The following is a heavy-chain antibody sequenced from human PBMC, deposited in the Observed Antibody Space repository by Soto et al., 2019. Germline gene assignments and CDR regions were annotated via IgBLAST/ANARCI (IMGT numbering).Heavy chain of an antibody. J-gene: IGHJ5*02. D-gene: IGHD6-19*01. CDR1: GDSISSSSYY. CDR2: IYRSGST. Sequence: PSETLSLTCTVSGDSISSSSYYWGWIRQPPGKGLEWIGTIYRSGSTYYNPSLKSRVSIPVDTSKNHFSLKLSSVTAADTAVYYCGRHDFRQSSAWYGNWFDPWGQGTLVTVSS. V-gene: IGHV4-39*01. CDR3: GRHDFRQSSAWYGNWFDP.